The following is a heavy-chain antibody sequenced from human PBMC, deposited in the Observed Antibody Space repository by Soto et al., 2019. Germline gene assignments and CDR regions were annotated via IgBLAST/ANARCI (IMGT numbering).Heavy chain of an antibody. J-gene: IGHJ6*02. CDR3: ARGCKWPSYYYGMDV. Sequence: SETLSLTCAVYGGSFSGYYWSWIRQPPGKGLEWIGEINHSGSTNYNPSLKSRVTISVDTSKNQFSLKLSSVTAADTAVYYCARGCKWPSYYYGMDVWGQGTTVTVSS. D-gene: IGHD5-12*01. CDR2: INHSGST. CDR1: GGSFSGYY. V-gene: IGHV4-34*01.